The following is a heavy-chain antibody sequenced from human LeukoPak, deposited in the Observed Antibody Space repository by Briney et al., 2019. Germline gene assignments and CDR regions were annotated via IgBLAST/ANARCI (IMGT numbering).Heavy chain of an antibody. J-gene: IGHJ4*02. Sequence: GGSLRLSCAASGFTFSNYGMNWVRQAPGKGLEWVSSISSSGSYIHYADSVKGRFTISRDNAKKSLYLQMNSLRAEDTAVYYCAREMDPLSRFEVFIRIIGYWGQGTLVTVSS. CDR2: ISSSGSYI. V-gene: IGHV3-21*01. D-gene: IGHD3-3*01. CDR3: AREMDPLSRFEVFIRIIGY. CDR1: GFTFSNYG.